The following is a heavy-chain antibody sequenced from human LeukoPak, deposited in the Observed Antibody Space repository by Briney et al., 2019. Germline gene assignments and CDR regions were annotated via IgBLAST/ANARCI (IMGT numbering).Heavy chain of an antibody. Sequence: SETLSLTCTVSGDSISRSSYYWGWIRQPPGKGLEWIGSIYYSGSTYYNPSLKSRVTISVDRSENQFSLKLSSVTAADTAVYYCARDIYSGSYYYMDVWGKGTTVTVSS. D-gene: IGHD1-26*01. CDR3: ARDIYSGSYYYMDV. CDR2: IYYSGST. V-gene: IGHV4-39*07. J-gene: IGHJ6*03. CDR1: GDSISRSSYY.